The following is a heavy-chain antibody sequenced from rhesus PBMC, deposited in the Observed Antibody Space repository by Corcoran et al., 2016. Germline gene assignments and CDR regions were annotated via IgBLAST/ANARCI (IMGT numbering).Heavy chain of an antibody. CDR1: GYSISSGYY. D-gene: IGHD6-31*01. Sequence: QVQLQESGPGLVKPSETLSLTCPVSGYSISSGYYWGWIRPPPGKGLEWIGYIIYSGSTSKNPSIKSRVTMSRDTSKNQFSLKLSAVTAADTAVYYCAREIAAAGLWGQGVLVTVSS. J-gene: IGHJ4*01. CDR2: IIYSGST. V-gene: IGHV4-122*02. CDR3: AREIAAAGL.